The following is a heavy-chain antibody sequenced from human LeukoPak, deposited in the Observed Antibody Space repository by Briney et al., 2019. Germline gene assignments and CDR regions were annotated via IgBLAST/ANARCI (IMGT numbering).Heavy chain of an antibody. CDR1: GGSISSSSYY. V-gene: IGHV4-39*01. Sequence: PSETLSLTCTVSGGSISSSSYYWGWIRQPPGKGLEWIGSIYYSGCTYYNPSLKSRVTISVDTSKNQFSLKLSSVTAADTAVYYCARCGPDYYYYMDVWGKGTTVTVSS. J-gene: IGHJ6*03. CDR3: ARCGPDYYYYMDV. CDR2: IYYSGCT. D-gene: IGHD2-21*01.